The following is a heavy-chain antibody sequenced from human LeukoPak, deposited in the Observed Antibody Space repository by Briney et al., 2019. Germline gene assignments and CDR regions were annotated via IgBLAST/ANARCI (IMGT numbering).Heavy chain of an antibody. CDR1: GFTVSSNY. CDR3: ARAPTYNWNDRTGMWAFDI. V-gene: IGHV3-48*01. D-gene: IGHD1-20*01. Sequence: PGGSLRLSCAASGFTVSSNYMSWVRQAPGKGLEWVSYISSSSSTIYYADSVKGRFTISRDNAKNSLYLQMNSLRAEDTAVYYCARAPTYNWNDRTGMWAFDIWGQGTMVTVSS. CDR2: ISSSSSTI. J-gene: IGHJ3*02.